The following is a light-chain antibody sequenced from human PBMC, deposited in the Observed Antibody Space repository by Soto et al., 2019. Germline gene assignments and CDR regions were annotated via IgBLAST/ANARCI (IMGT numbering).Light chain of an antibody. CDR3: QQRSNWPWT. Sequence: DMVWTQSPCTLYLSPGERATLSCRASQSVSSSYLAWYQQKPGQAPRLLIYDASNRATGIPARFSGSGSGTDFTLTISSLEPEDFAVYYCQQRSNWPWTFGQGTMVDI. J-gene: IGKJ1*01. CDR2: DAS. V-gene: IGKV3D-20*02. CDR1: QSVSSSY.